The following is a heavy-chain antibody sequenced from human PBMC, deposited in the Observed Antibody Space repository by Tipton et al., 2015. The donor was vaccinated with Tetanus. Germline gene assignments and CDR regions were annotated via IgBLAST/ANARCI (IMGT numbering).Heavy chain of an antibody. D-gene: IGHD3-10*01. J-gene: IGHJ6*02. V-gene: IGHV1-2*02. Sequence: QSGPEVKMPGASVKVSCKASGYIFTGYYIHWVRQAPGQGLEWMGWINPNSGATNYAQKFQGRVTMTRDTSISTAYMELSSLRSDDTAVYYCARGGLLWFGDLTDTTYYYYYGMDVWGQGTTVTVSS. CDR2: INPNSGAT. CDR1: GYIFTGYY. CDR3: ARGGLLWFGDLTDTTYYYYYGMDV.